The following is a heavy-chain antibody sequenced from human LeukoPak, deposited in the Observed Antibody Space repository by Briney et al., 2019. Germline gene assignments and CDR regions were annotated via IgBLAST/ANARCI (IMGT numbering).Heavy chain of an antibody. V-gene: IGHV3-21*01. D-gene: IGHD6-19*01. Sequence: GGSLRLSCAASGFTFSSYSMNWVRQAPGKGLEWVSSISSSSSYIYYADSVKGRFTISRDNAKNSLYLQMNSLRAEDTAVYYCARAIIAVAGTGMIGWFDPWGQGTLVTVSS. CDR3: ARAIIAVAGTGMIGWFDP. CDR1: GFTFSSYS. J-gene: IGHJ5*02. CDR2: ISSSSSYI.